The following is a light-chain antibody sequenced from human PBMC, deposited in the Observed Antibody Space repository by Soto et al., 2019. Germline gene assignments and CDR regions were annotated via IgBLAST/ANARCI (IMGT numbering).Light chain of an antibody. CDR2: GAS. Sequence: EIVLTQSPGTLSLSPGERATLSCRASQSVSSNYLAWYQQIPGQAPRLLIYGASSRATGIPHRFSGSGSGTDFTLTISRLEPEDFAMYYCQQYGSSPYTFGQGTKLEIK. CDR1: QSVSSNY. V-gene: IGKV3-20*01. J-gene: IGKJ2*01. CDR3: QQYGSSPYT.